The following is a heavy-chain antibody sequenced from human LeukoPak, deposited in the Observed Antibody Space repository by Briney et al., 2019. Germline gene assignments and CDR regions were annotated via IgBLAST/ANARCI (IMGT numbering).Heavy chain of an antibody. J-gene: IGHJ4*02. V-gene: IGHV1-46*01. CDR1: GYSFTSNY. Sequence: ASVKVSCKASGYSFTSNYIHWVRQAPGQGLEWMGMIYPRDGSTSYAQKFQGRVTVTRDTSTSTVHMELSGLRSEDTAVYYCARNQEAFDYWGQGTLVTVSS. CDR3: ARNQEAFDY. CDR2: IYPRDGST.